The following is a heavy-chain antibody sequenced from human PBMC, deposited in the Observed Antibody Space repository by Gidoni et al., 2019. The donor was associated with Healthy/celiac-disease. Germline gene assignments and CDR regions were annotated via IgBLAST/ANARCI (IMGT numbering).Heavy chain of an antibody. CDR2: IIPIFGTA. V-gene: IGHV1-69*01. Sequence: QVPLVQSGAEVKKPGSSVKVSCKASGGPFSSYAISWVRQAPGQGLEWMGGIIPIFGTANYAQKFTITADESTSTAYMELSSLRSEDTAVYYCARGGAAGDYWGQGTLVTVSS. CDR3: ARGGAAGDY. CDR1: GGPFSSYA. D-gene: IGHD6-13*01. J-gene: IGHJ4*02.